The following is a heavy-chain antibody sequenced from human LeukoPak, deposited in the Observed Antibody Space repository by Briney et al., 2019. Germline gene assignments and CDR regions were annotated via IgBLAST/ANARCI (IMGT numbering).Heavy chain of an antibody. CDR3: ARGARRYCSSTSCPGNYFDY. D-gene: IGHD2-2*01. CDR1: GGSFSGYY. Sequence: PSETLSLTCAVYGGSFSGYYWSWIRQPPGKGLKWIGEINHSGSTNYNPSLKSRVTISVDTSKNQFSLKLSSVTAADTAVYYCARGARRYCSSTSCPGNYFDYWGQGTLVTVSS. V-gene: IGHV4-34*01. CDR2: INHSGST. J-gene: IGHJ4*02.